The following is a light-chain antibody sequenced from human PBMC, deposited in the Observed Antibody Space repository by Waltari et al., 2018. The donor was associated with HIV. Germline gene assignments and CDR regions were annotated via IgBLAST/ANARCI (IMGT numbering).Light chain of an antibody. V-gene: IGKV1-39*01. Sequence: DIQMTQSPSSLSASVGDGVTITCRASQSISKYLNWYQHKPEKAPKLLLQTTSSLQRGVPSRFRGSGSGTDFTLTISNLQFEDFATYYCQQSYTSPHTFGQGTNLEI. CDR3: QQSYTSPHT. CDR1: QSISKY. CDR2: TTS. J-gene: IGKJ2*01.